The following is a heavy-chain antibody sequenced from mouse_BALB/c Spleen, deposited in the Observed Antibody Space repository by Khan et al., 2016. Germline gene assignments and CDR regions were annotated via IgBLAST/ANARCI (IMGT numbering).Heavy chain of an antibody. CDR2: IWRGGNT. Sequence: QVRLQQSGPSLVQPSQSLSITCTVSGFSLTTYVVHWVRQSPGKGLEWLGVIWRGGNTDYNAAFMSGLRITKDTSKSQVFFKMNSLQAEDTAIYYCAKVDYDDSDGAWFAYWGQGSLVTVSA. CDR3: AKVDYDDSDGAWFAY. V-gene: IGHV2-5-1*01. J-gene: IGHJ3*01. CDR1: GFSLTTYV. D-gene: IGHD2-13*01.